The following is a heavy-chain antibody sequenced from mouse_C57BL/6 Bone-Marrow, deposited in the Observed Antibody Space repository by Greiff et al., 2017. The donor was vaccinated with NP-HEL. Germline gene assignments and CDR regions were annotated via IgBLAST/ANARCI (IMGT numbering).Heavy chain of an antibody. CDR3: ARHGIYDGSPWFAY. V-gene: IGHV2-6-1*01. CDR1: GFSLTSYG. D-gene: IGHD2-3*01. J-gene: IGHJ3*01. CDR2: IWSDGST. Sequence: VKLMESGPGLVAPSQSLSITCTVSGFSLTSYGVHWVRQPPGKGLEWLVVIWSDGSTTYNSALKSRLSLRKANSKSQVFLKMNSLQTDDTAMYYCARHGIYDGSPWFAYWGQGTLVTVSA.